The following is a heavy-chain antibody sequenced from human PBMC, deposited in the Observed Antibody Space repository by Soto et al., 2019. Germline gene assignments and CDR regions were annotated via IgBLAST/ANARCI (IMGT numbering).Heavy chain of an antibody. J-gene: IGHJ4*02. CDR3: AKDGRGEWELTTFDY. V-gene: IGHV3-23*01. CDR1: GFTFSSYA. D-gene: IGHD1-26*01. CDR2: ISGSGGST. Sequence: GGSLSLSCAASGFTFSSYAMSWVRQAPGKGLEWVSAISGSGGSTYYADSVKGRFTISRDNSKNTLYLQMNSLRAEDTAVYYCAKDGRGEWELTTFDYWGQGTLVTVSS.